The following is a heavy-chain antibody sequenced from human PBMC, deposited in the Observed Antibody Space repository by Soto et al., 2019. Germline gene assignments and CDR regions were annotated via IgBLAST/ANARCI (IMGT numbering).Heavy chain of an antibody. V-gene: IGHV3-33*01. CDR1: GFTFSSYG. D-gene: IGHD6-19*01. CDR2: IWYDGSNK. J-gene: IGHJ6*02. Sequence: GGSLRLSCAASGFTFSSYGMHWVRQAPGKGLEWVAVIWYDGSNKYYADSVKGRFTISRDNSKNTLYLQMNSLRAEDTAVYYFARVTSAVAGTWRSYYYYGMDVWGQGTTVTVSS. CDR3: ARVTSAVAGTWRSYYYYGMDV.